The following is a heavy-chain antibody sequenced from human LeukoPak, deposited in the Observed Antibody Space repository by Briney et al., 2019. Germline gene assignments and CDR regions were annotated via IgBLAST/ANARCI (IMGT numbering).Heavy chain of an antibody. V-gene: IGHV1-8*01. D-gene: IGHD6-19*01. J-gene: IGHJ4*02. CDR2: MNPNSGNT. CDR1: GYTFTSYD. Sequence: ASVKVSCKASGYTFTSYDINWVRQATGQGLEWMGWMNPNSGNTGYAQKFQGRVTMTRNTSISTAYMELRSLRSDDTAVYYCAREERYSSGWLDYWGQGTLVTVSS. CDR3: AREERYSSGWLDY.